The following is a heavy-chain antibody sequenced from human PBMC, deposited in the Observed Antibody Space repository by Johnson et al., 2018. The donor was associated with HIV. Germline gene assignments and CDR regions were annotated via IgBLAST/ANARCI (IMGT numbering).Heavy chain of an antibody. J-gene: IGHJ3*02. CDR2: IKQDGSEK. Sequence: EVQLVESGGGVVQPGKSLTLSCVGSGLSFSNFGIHWVRQAPGKGLEWVANIKQDGSEKYYVDSVKGRFTISRDNAKNSLYLQMNSLRAEDTAVYYCARERYTTGLYSGSYGAFDMWGQGTMVTVSS. D-gene: IGHD1-26*01. V-gene: IGHV3-7*05. CDR1: GLSFSNFG. CDR3: ARERYTTGLYSGSYGAFDM.